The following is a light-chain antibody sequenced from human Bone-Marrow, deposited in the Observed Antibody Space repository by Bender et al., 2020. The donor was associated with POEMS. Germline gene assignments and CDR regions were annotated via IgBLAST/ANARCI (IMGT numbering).Light chain of an antibody. Sequence: QSALTQPASVSGSPGQSITISCTGTTSDVGGSTYVSWYQQHPGQAPKLMIYDVRNRPSGVSIRFSGSKSGNTASLTIYGLQAEDEADYYCSSYTTSSTRVFGGGTKLTVL. CDR2: DVR. V-gene: IGLV2-14*03. CDR3: SSYTTSSTRV. J-gene: IGLJ3*02. CDR1: TSDVGGSTY.